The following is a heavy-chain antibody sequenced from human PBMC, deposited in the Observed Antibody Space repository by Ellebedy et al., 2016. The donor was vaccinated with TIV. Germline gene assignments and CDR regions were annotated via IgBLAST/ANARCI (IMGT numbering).Heavy chain of an antibody. J-gene: IGHJ4*02. V-gene: IGHV3-23*01. CDR3: AKDSIRCSSTSCYTNYFDY. Sequence: GGSLRLSXAASGFTFSSYAMSWVRQAPGKGLEWVSAISGSGGSTYYADSVKGRFTISRDNSKNTLYLQMNSLRAEDTAVYYCAKDSIRCSSTSCYTNYFDYWGQGTLVTVSS. D-gene: IGHD2-2*02. CDR1: GFTFSSYA. CDR2: ISGSGGST.